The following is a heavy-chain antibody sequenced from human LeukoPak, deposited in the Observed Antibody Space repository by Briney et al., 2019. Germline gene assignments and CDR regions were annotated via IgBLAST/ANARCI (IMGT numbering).Heavy chain of an antibody. CDR2: INSDGSST. V-gene: IGHV3-74*01. CDR1: GFTFSSYW. Sequence: PGGSLRLPCAASGFTFSSYWMHWVRQAPGKGLVWVSRINSDGSSTSYADSVKGRFTISRDNAKNTLYLQMNSLRAEDTAVYYCARGTGYPYYYYYMDVWGKGTTVTVSS. CDR3: ARGTGYPYYYYYMDV. D-gene: IGHD1-1*01. J-gene: IGHJ6*03.